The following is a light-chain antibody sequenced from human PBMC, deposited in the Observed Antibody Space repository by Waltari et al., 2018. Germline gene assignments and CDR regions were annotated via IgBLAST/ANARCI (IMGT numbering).Light chain of an antibody. J-gene: IGKJ1*01. CDR3: QHYVRLPAT. V-gene: IGKV3-20*01. CDR2: GAS. Sequence: EIVLTQSPGTLSLSPGERATLSCRASQSVGRSLAWYQQKPGQAPRLLIYGASSRATGVPDRFSGSGSGTDFSLTIARLEPEDCAVYYCQHYVRLPATFGQGTKVEI. CDR1: QSVGRS.